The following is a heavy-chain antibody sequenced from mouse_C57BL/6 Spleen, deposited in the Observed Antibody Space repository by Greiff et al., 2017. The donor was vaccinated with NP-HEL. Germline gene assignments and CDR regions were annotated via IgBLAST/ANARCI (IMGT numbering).Heavy chain of an antibody. V-gene: IGHV1-42*01. CDR1: GYSFTGYY. J-gene: IGHJ4*01. CDR2: INPSTGGT. Sequence: VHVKQSGPELVKPGASVKISCKASGYSFTGYYMNWVKQSPEKSLEWIGEINPSTGGTTYNQKFKAKATLTVDKSSSTAYMQLKSLTSEDSAVYYCARGQLRLHYAMDYWGQGTSVTVSS. D-gene: IGHD3-2*02. CDR3: ARGQLRLHYAMDY.